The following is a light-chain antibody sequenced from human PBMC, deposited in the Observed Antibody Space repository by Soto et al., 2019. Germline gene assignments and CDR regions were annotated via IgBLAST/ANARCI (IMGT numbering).Light chain of an antibody. J-gene: IGKJ1*01. CDR1: QSVSSN. CDR2: GAS. CDR3: QHYDNWPPWT. V-gene: IGKV3-15*01. Sequence: EIVMTQSPATLSVSPGERATLSCRASQSVSSNLAWYQQKPGQAPRLLIYGASPMATGIPAMFSGSGSGTEFAPTISSLQSEDFAVYYCQHYDNWPPWTFGQGTKVEIK.